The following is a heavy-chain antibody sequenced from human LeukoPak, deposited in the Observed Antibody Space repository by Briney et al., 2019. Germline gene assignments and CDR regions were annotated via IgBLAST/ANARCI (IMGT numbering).Heavy chain of an antibody. D-gene: IGHD3-22*01. CDR1: GFTFSSYS. V-gene: IGHV3-21*01. CDR2: ISSSSSYI. CDR3: ARELRSSGYYFGAFDI. J-gene: IGHJ3*02. Sequence: GGSLRLSCAASGFTFSSYSMNWVRQAPGKGLEWVSSISSSSSYIYYADSVRGRFTISRDNAKNSLYLQMNSLRAEDTAVYYCARELRSSGYYFGAFDIWGQGTMVTVSS.